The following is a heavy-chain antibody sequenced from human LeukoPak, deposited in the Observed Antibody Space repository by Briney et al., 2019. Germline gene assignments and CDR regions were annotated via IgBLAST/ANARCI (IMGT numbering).Heavy chain of an antibody. J-gene: IGHJ4*02. CDR3: ARAMVRGVIPY. D-gene: IGHD3-10*01. Sequence: SGRSLRLSCAASGFTFRAYAMHWVRQAPGKGLEWLAVISNDGTIQYYADSVKGRFTISRDNSRNVMNLQTDSLRPKDTALYYCARAMVRGVIPYWGQGTLVTVSS. CDR1: GFTFRAYA. CDR2: ISNDGTIQ. V-gene: IGHV3-30*04.